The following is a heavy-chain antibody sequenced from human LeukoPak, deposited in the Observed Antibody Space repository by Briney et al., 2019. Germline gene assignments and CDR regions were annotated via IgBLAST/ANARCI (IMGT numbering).Heavy chain of an antibody. V-gene: IGHV1-69*06. CDR3: ARDSGYYDSSGPLDY. Sequence: SVKVSCKASGGTFSGYAISWVRQAPGQGLEWMGRIIPIFGTANYAQKFQGRVTITADKSTSTAYMELSSLRSEDTAVYYCARDSGYYDSSGPLDYWGQGTLVTISS. D-gene: IGHD3-22*01. CDR2: IIPIFGTA. CDR1: GGTFSGYA. J-gene: IGHJ4*02.